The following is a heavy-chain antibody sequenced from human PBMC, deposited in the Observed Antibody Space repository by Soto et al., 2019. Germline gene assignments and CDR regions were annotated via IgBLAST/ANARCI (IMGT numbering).Heavy chain of an antibody. V-gene: IGHV3-30*18. CDR1: GFTFSSYG. CDR3: AKDDFGGGGDY. CDR2: ISYDGSNK. Sequence: QVQLVESGGGVVQPGRSLRLSCAASGFTFSSYGTHWVRQAPGKGLEWVAVISYDGSNKYYADSVKGRFTISRDNSKNTLYLQMNSLRAEDTAVYYCAKDDFGGGGDYWGQGTLVTVSS. D-gene: IGHD3-16*01. J-gene: IGHJ4*02.